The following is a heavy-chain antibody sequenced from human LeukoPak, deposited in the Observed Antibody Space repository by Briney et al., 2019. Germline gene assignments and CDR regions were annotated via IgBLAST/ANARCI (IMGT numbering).Heavy chain of an antibody. CDR2: INPNTGGT. CDR1: GYTFTGYY. Sequence: ASVKVSCKASGYTFTGYYMHWVRQAPGQGLEWMGWINPNTGGTNYAQKFQGRVTMTRDTSISTAYMELSWLRFDDTAMYYCARGRTERIQLWLNYWGQGTLVTVSS. V-gene: IGHV1-2*02. CDR3: ARGRTERIQLWLNY. J-gene: IGHJ4*02. D-gene: IGHD5-18*01.